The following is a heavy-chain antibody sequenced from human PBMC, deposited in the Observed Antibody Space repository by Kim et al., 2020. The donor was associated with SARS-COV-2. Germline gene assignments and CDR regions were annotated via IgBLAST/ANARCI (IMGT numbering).Heavy chain of an antibody. J-gene: IGHJ4*01. Sequence: SETLSLTCTVSGGSISSYYWSWIRQPPGKGLEWIGYIYYSGSTNYNPSLKSRVTISVDTSKNQFSLKLSSVTAADTAVYYCARGIAAAGTWGPGYSYYF. CDR3: ARGIAAAGTWGPGYSYYF. CDR1: GGSISSYY. D-gene: IGHD6-13*01. CDR2: IYYSGST. V-gene: IGHV4-59*08.